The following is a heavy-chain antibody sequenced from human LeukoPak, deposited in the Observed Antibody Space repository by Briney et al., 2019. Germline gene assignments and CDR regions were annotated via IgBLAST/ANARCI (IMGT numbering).Heavy chain of an antibody. CDR3: AKDFFGVVRRYGMDV. CDR1: RFTFSSYW. Sequence: GGSLRLSCAASRFTFSSYWMIWVRQAPGKGLEWVANIQQDGSEKYYVDSVKGRFTISRDNAKNSLYLQMNSLRAEDTAVYYCAKDFFGVVRRYGMDVWGQGTTVTVSS. CDR2: IQQDGSEK. D-gene: IGHD3-3*01. V-gene: IGHV3-7*05. J-gene: IGHJ6*02.